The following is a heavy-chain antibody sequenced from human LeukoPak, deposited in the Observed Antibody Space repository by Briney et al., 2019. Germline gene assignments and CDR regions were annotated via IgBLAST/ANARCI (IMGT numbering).Heavy chain of an antibody. V-gene: IGHV1-8*01. Sequence: ASVKVSCKASGYTFTSYDINWVRQATGQGLEWMGWMNPNSGNTGYAQKFQGRVTMTRNTSISTAYMELSSLRSEDTAVYYCAREGQQWLVVDYYYGMDAWGQGTTVTVSS. CDR1: GYTFTSYD. D-gene: IGHD6-19*01. CDR2: MNPNSGNT. CDR3: AREGQQWLVVDYYYGMDA. J-gene: IGHJ6*02.